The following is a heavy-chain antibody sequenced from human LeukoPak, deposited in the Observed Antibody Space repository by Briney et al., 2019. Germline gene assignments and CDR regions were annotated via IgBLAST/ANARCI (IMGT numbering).Heavy chain of an antibody. J-gene: IGHJ6*02. CDR3: ARAESYYYGMDV. CDR1: GFTFSSYA. V-gene: IGHV3-64*01. Sequence: GGSLRLSCAASGFTFSSYAMHWVRQAPGKGLEYVSAVSSNGGSTYYANSVKGRFTISRDNSKNTLYLQMGSLRAEDMAVYYCARAESYYYGMDVWGQGTTVTVSS. CDR2: VSSNGGST.